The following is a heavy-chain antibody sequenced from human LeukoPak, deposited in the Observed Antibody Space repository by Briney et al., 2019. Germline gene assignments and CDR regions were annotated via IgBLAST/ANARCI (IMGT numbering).Heavy chain of an antibody. CDR1: EFNFINAW. Sequence: KPGGSLTLLCAASEFNFINAWLNWVRQAPGKGLEWVGHIKSKTDGGTTDYAAPVKGRFTISRDDSKNTLFLQMNSLKTVDAGVYGCTLQWGSGSYNVDCGEGNLVTVSS. CDR2: IKSKTDGGTT. V-gene: IGHV3-15*01. D-gene: IGHD3-10*01. CDR3: TLQWGSGSYNVD. J-gene: IGHJ4*02.